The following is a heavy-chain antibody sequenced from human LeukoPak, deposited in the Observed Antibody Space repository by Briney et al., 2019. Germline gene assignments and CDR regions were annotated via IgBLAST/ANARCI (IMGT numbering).Heavy chain of an antibody. J-gene: IGHJ3*02. V-gene: IGHV4-34*01. CDR1: GGSFSGYY. CDR2: INHSGST. CDR3: ARYCSSSSCYGGAFDI. Sequence: SETLSLTCAVYGGSFSGYYWSWIRQPPGKGLEWIGEINHSGSTNYNPSLKSRVTISVDTSKNQFSLKLSSVTAADTALYYCARYCSSSSCYGGAFDIWGQGTMVTVSS. D-gene: IGHD2-2*01.